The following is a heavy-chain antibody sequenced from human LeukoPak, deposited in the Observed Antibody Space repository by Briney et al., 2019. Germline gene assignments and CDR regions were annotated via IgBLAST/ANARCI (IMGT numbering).Heavy chain of an antibody. CDR3: ARGAFRSYYDFWSGPPTYYFDY. J-gene: IGHJ4*02. V-gene: IGHV4-34*01. Sequence: SETRSLTCAVYGGSFSGYYWSRIRQPSGKGLEWIGEINRSGGTNYNPSLKSRVTISVDTSKNQFSLKLSSVTAADTAVYYCARGAFRSYYDFWSGPPTYYFDYWGQGTLVTVSS. CDR2: INRSGGT. D-gene: IGHD3-3*01. CDR1: GGSFSGYY.